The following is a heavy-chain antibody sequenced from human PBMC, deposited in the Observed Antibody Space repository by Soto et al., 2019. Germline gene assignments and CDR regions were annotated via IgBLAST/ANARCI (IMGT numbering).Heavy chain of an antibody. D-gene: IGHD5-12*01. CDR2: ISGSGGST. CDR1: GFTFSSYA. J-gene: IGHJ4*02. CDR3: AKDGVATIVPFDY. V-gene: IGHV3-23*01. Sequence: EVQLLESGGGLVQPGGSLRLSCAASGFTFSSYAMSWVRQAPGKGLEWVSAISGSGGSTYYADSVKGRFTISRDNSKNTLYLKMNSLRAEDTAVYYCAKDGVATIVPFDYWGQGTLVTVSS.